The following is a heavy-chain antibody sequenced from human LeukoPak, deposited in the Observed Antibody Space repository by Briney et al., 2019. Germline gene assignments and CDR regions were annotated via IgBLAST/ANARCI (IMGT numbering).Heavy chain of an antibody. CDR3: AREGYDILTGYYNLDY. Sequence: SETLSLTCTVSGGSISSYYWSWIRQPPGKGLEWIGYIYYSGSTNYNPSLKSRVTMSVDTSKNQFSLKLSSVTAADTAVYYCAREGYDILTGYYNLDYWGQGTLVTVSS. D-gene: IGHD3-9*01. J-gene: IGHJ4*02. CDR1: GGSISSYY. CDR2: IYYSGST. V-gene: IGHV4-59*12.